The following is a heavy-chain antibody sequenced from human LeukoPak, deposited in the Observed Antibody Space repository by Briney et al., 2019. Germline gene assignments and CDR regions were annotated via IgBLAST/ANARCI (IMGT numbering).Heavy chain of an antibody. CDR1: GFTFSSYW. Sequence: PGGSLRLSCAASGFTFSSYWMSWVRQAPGKGLEXXXXXXXDGSEKYYVDSVKGRFTISRDNAKNSLYLQMNSLRAEDTAVYYCAREVPYCSSTSCHPYYYGMDAWGQGTTVTVSS. CDR3: AREVPYCSSTSCHPYYYGMDA. J-gene: IGHJ6*02. V-gene: IGHV3-7*01. D-gene: IGHD2-2*01. CDR2: XXXDGSEK.